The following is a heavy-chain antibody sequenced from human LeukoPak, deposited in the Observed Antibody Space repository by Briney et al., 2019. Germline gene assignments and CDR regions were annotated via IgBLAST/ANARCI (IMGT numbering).Heavy chain of an antibody. CDR3: ARRRSRIIPSIIFDY. D-gene: IGHD2-15*01. CDR2: INPNSGGT. CDR1: GYTFTGYY. V-gene: IGHV1-2*02. J-gene: IGHJ4*02. Sequence: ASVKVSCKASGYTFTGYYMHWVRQAPGQGLEWMGWINPNSGGTNYAQKFQGRVTMTRDTSISTAYMELSRLRSDDTAVYYCARRRSRIIPSIIFDYWGQGTLVTVSS.